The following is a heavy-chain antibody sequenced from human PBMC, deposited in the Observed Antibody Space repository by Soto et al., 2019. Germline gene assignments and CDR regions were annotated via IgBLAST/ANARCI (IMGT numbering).Heavy chain of an antibody. J-gene: IGHJ4*02. CDR3: APNAGPYSSSWHFDY. CDR2: IIPIFGTA. D-gene: IGHD6-13*01. Sequence: SVKVSCKASGGTFSSYAISWVRQAPGQGLEWMGGIIPIFGTANYAQKFQGRVTITADESTSTAYMELSSLRSEDTAVYYCAPNAGPYSSSWHFDYWGQGTLVTVSS. V-gene: IGHV1-69*13. CDR1: GGTFSSYA.